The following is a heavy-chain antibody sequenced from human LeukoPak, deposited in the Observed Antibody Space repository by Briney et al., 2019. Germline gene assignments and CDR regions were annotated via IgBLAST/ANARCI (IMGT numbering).Heavy chain of an antibody. CDR1: GFTFSSYG. J-gene: IGHJ4*02. CDR3: ARDYDILTGYYKPPYYFDY. D-gene: IGHD3-9*01. CDR2: ISTGGGST. Sequence: PGGSLRLSCAASGFTFSSYGMSWVRQAPGKGLEWVSAISTGGGSTYYADSVKGRFTISRDNAKNSLYLQMNSLRAEDTAVYYCARDYDILTGYYKPPYYFDYWGQGTLVTVSS. V-gene: IGHV3-21*01.